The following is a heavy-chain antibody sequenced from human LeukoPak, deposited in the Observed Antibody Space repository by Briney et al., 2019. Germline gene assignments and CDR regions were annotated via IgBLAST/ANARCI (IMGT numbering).Heavy chain of an antibody. Sequence: PSETLSLTCTVSGGSISSGSYYWSWIRQPAGKGLEWIGRIYTSGSTNYNPSLKSRVTISVDTSKNQFSLKLSSGTAADTAVYYCARDLTTIFGVCSSRGFWFDPWGQGTLVTVSS. V-gene: IGHV4-61*02. CDR1: GGSISSGSYY. J-gene: IGHJ5*02. CDR3: ARDLTTIFGVCSSRGFWFDP. D-gene: IGHD3-3*01. CDR2: IYTSGST.